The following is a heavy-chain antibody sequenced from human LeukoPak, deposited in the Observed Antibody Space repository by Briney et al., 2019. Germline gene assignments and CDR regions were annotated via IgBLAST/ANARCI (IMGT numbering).Heavy chain of an antibody. Sequence: ASVKVSCKASGYTFTGYYMHWVRQAPGQGLEWMGWINPNSGGTNYAQKFQGRVTMTRDTSISTAYMELSRLRSDDTAVYYCARTPSIIIAVAGPLYYYYMDVWGKGTTVTISS. J-gene: IGHJ6*03. CDR1: GYTFTGYY. V-gene: IGHV1-2*02. CDR3: ARTPSIIIAVAGPLYYYYMDV. CDR2: INPNSGGT. D-gene: IGHD6-19*01.